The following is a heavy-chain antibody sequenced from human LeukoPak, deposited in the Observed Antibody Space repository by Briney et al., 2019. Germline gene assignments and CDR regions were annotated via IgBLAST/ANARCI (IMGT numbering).Heavy chain of an antibody. V-gene: IGHV1-18*01. Sequence: ASVKVSCKSFNYTFTNYGISWVRQAPGQGLEWMGWISAYNGNTNYAQKLQGRVTMTTDTSTSTAYMELRSLRSDDTAVYYCARDTQYCSSTSCYWELYYYYGMDVWGQGTTVTVSS. D-gene: IGHD2-2*01. CDR1: NYTFTNYG. CDR2: ISAYNGNT. J-gene: IGHJ6*02. CDR3: ARDTQYCSSTSCYWELYYYYGMDV.